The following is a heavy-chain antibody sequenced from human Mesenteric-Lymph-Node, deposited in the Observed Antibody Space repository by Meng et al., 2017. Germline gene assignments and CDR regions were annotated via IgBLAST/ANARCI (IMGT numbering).Heavy chain of an antibody. V-gene: IGHV4-59*12. CDR1: GGSISSYY. D-gene: IGHD2-21*02. CDR3: ARDSYCGGDCYSFGQYGMDV. J-gene: IGHJ6*02. CDR2: IYYSGST. Sequence: SETLSLTCTVSGGSISSYYWSWIRQPPGKGLEWIGYIYYSGSTNYNPSLKSRVTISVDTSKNQFSLKLSSVTAADTAVYYCARDSYCGGDCYSFGQYGMDVWGQGTTVTVSS.